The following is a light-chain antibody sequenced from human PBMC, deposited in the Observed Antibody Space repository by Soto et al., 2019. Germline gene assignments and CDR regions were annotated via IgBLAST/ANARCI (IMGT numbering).Light chain of an antibody. CDR2: AAS. J-gene: IGKJ1*01. Sequence: EIVLTQSPATLSLSPGERATLSCRASQSVGSYLAWYQQRPGQTPRLLIYAASNRATGVPARFSGSGSGTDFTLTIRSLESEDFAVYYCQQRTNWSWTFGQGTKVKIK. CDR3: QQRTNWSWT. CDR1: QSVGSY. V-gene: IGKV3-11*01.